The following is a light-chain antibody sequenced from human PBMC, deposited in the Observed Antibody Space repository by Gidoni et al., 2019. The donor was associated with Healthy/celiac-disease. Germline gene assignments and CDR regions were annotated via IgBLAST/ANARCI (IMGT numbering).Light chain of an antibody. V-gene: IGKV1-5*01. CDR3: QQYNSYWT. J-gene: IGKJ1*01. CDR1: QSISSW. CDR2: DAS. Sequence: DIQMTQSTSTLSASVGDRVTITCRASQSISSWLAWYQQKPGKAPKLLIYDASSLESGVASRFSGSGSGTEFTLTISSLQPDEFATYYCQQYNSYWTFGQGTKVEIK.